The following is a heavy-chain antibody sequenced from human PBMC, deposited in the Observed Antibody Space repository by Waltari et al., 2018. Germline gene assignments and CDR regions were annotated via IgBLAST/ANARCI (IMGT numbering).Heavy chain of an antibody. CDR1: GYTFTDYY. Sequence: EVQLVQSGAEVKKPGAPVKISCQASGYTFTDYYIHWVQQAPGKGLEWMGRVDPADSETIYAEKFQGRVTITADTSTDTAYMELSSLRSEDTAVYYCATVLTTVPTYWFDPWGQGTLVTVSS. D-gene: IGHD4-4*01. V-gene: IGHV1-69-2*01. J-gene: IGHJ5*02. CDR3: ATVLTTVPTYWFDP. CDR2: VDPADSET.